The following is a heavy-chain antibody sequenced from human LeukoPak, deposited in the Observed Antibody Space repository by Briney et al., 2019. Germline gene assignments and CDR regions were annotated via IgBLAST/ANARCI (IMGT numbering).Heavy chain of an antibody. CDR1: GLTFSNFK. Sequence: GGSLRLSCAVSGLTFSNFKMNWVRQAPGKGLEWVSYISDSGRTTFYADSVKGRFTISRDNAKNSLYLQMNSLRPEDTALYYCAKVRGSSGGYFDYWGQGTLVTVSS. V-gene: IGHV3-48*03. J-gene: IGHJ4*02. D-gene: IGHD6-13*01. CDR2: ISDSGRTT. CDR3: AKVRGSSGGYFDY.